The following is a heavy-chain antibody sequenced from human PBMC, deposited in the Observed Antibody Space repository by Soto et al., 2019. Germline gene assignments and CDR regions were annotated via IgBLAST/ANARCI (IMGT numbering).Heavy chain of an antibody. CDR1: GDSFNDYY. D-gene: IGHD5-12*01. J-gene: IGHJ6*03. V-gene: IGHV1-2*04. Sequence: QVQLVHSGAEVRKPGASVTVSCRSSGDSFNDYYIHWVRQAPGQGFEWMGWINPNGGVTKYAQKFQGWVSMTRDTSIRTVYMQLSRLRSDDTAVYYCARESGGATATLDYYYFYMDVWGTGNTVTVSS. CDR2: INPNGGVT. CDR3: ARESGGATATLDYYYFYMDV.